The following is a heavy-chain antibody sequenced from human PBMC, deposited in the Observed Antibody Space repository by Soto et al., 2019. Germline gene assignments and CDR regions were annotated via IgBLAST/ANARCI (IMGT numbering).Heavy chain of an antibody. CDR2: IIPIFGTA. Sequence: GSSVKVSCKASGGTFSSYAIRWVRQAPGQGLEWMGGIIPIFGTANYAQKFQGRVTITADKSTSTAYMELSSLRSEDTAVYYCARGLNVYDFWSGYPKGYYYYGMDFWGQGTTVIVSS. D-gene: IGHD3-3*01. J-gene: IGHJ6*02. CDR1: GGTFSSYA. V-gene: IGHV1-69*06. CDR3: ARGLNVYDFWSGYPKGYYYYGMDF.